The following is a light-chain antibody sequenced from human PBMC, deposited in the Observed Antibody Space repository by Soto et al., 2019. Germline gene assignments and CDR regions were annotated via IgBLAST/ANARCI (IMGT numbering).Light chain of an antibody. V-gene: IGKV3-20*01. Sequence: IVRTQSPSTLSEYPRERATLYCRASQSVSSNLAWYQQKPGQAPRLLIYGASTRATGIPDRFSGSGSGADFTLTISRLEPEDLAVYYCQHYGSLPATFGQGSKVAI. CDR2: GAS. J-gene: IGKJ1*01. CDR3: QHYGSLPAT. CDR1: QSVSSN.